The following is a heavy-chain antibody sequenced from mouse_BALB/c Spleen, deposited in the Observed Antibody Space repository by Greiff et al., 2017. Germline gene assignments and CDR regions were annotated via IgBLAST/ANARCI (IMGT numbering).Heavy chain of an antibody. CDR1: GYNFTSYW. J-gene: IGHJ4*01. V-gene: IGHV1-55*01. CDR2: IYPGSGST. CDR3: ARKKDYRYDFYAMDY. D-gene: IGHD2-14*01. Sequence: QVQLQQPGAELVKPGTSVKLSCKASGYNFTSYWINWVKLRPGQGLEWIGDIYPGSGSTNYNEKFKSKATLTVDTSSSTAYMQLSSLASEGSALYYCARKKDYRYDFYAMDYWGQGTSVTVSS.